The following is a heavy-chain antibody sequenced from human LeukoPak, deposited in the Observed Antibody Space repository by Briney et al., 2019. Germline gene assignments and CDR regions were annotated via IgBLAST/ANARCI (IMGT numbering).Heavy chain of an antibody. V-gene: IGHV1-58*01. D-gene: IGHD3-10*01. CDR3: GADGMAWGVVYYAFDI. Sequence: SVKVSCKASVFTFTSSAAQCVRQARRQSLEWIGWIFVISGDTNSAQKFQETVTITRDKSTKTAYMELSSLRSEDTAVYYCGADGMAWGVVYYAFDIWGQGTMVTVSS. J-gene: IGHJ3*02. CDR2: IFVISGDT. CDR1: VFTFTSSA.